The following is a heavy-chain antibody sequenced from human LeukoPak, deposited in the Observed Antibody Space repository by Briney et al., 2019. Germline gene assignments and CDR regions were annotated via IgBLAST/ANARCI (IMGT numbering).Heavy chain of an antibody. D-gene: IGHD2-15*01. Sequence: ASVKVSCKASGYTFASYYMHWVRQAPGQGLEWMGRINPNSGGTDYAQNFQGRVTMTRDTSISTAYMELSRLRSDDTAVYYCARGYCSGGTCYLVENWLDPWGQGTLVTVSS. J-gene: IGHJ5*02. CDR3: ARGYCSGGTCYLVENWLDP. CDR1: GYTFASYY. CDR2: INPNSGGT. V-gene: IGHV1-2*06.